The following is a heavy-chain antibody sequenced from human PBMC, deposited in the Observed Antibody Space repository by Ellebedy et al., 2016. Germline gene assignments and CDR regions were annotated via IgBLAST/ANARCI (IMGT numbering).Heavy chain of an antibody. CDR3: ARDLDTFGRVFDP. CDR2: ISSTSTHI. CDR1: GFSFSTYS. J-gene: IGHJ5*02. Sequence: GESLKISCAASGFSFSTYSMNWVRQAPGKGLEWVSSISSTSTHIYYADSVKGRFTISRDNAKNSLYLHMSSLRAEDTAVYYCARDLDTFGRVFDPWGQGILVTVSS. V-gene: IGHV3-21*01. D-gene: IGHD3/OR15-3a*01.